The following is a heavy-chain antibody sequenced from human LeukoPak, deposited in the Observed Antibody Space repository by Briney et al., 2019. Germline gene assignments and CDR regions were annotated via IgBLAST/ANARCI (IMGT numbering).Heavy chain of an antibody. CDR1: GGSIRTYSYY. D-gene: IGHD1-26*01. CDR3: ARIVDDFYYYMDV. Sequence: PSETLSLTCTVSGGSIRTYSYYWGWIRQPPGKGLEWIGSNYYTGTSYYTPSLKSRVTISLDTSKNQFSLKLSSVTAADTAVYYCARIVDDFYYYMDVWGKGTTVTVSS. CDR2: NYYTGTS. V-gene: IGHV4-39*07. J-gene: IGHJ6*03.